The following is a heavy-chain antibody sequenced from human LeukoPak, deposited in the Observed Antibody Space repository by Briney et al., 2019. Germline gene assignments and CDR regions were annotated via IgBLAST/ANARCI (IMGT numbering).Heavy chain of an antibody. J-gene: IGHJ4*02. V-gene: IGHV1-2*06. CDR1: GGTFSRYA. CDR3: ARDLGAVTAFDY. Sequence: ASVKVSCKASGGTFSRYAINWVRQAPGQGLEWMGRINLNSGATNYAQKFQGRVTMTRDTSISTAYMELSRLRSDDTAVYYCARDLGAVTAFDYWGQGTLVTVSS. CDR2: INLNSGAT. D-gene: IGHD4-11*01.